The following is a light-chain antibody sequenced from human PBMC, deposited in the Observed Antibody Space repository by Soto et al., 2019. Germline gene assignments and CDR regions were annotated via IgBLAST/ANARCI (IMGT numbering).Light chain of an antibody. V-gene: IGLV2-23*01. J-gene: IGLJ2*01. Sequence: QSVLTQPASVSGSPGQSITVSCTGTSSDVGSYNLVSWYQQHPGKAPKLMIYEGSKRPSGVSNRFSGSKSGNTAFLTISGLQADDEADYYCCSYAGSSPVVFGGGTKLTVL. CDR3: CSYAGSSPVV. CDR2: EGS. CDR1: SSDVGSYNL.